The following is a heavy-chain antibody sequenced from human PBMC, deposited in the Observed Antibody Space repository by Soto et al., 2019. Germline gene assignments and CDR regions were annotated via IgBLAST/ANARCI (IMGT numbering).Heavy chain of an antibody. V-gene: IGHV1-69*01. Sequence: QVQLVQAGGEVKKSGSSVKVSCKASGGIFSSSHAISWVRQAPGQGLEWMGGIIPTFGTAHYAQQFQGRVTITADESTGTAYMEVSSLRSEDTAVYYCARAREPVNYYDTSGYYNAMDVWGQGTTVTVSS. CDR1: GGIFSSSHA. J-gene: IGHJ6*02. CDR2: IIPTFGTA. D-gene: IGHD3-22*01. CDR3: ARAREPVNYYDTSGYYNAMDV.